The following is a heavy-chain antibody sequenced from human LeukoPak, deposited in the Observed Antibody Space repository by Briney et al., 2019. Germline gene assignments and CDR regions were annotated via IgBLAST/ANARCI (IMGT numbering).Heavy chain of an antibody. Sequence: GASVEVSCKASGGTFSSYAISWVRQAPGQGLEWMGGIIPIFGTANYAQKFQGRVTITADESTSTAYMELSSLRSEDTAVYYCAREARIAAAGPPDWFDPWGQGTLVTVSS. CDR3: AREARIAAAGPPDWFDP. J-gene: IGHJ5*02. CDR1: GGTFSSYA. CDR2: IIPIFGTA. V-gene: IGHV1-69*13. D-gene: IGHD6-13*01.